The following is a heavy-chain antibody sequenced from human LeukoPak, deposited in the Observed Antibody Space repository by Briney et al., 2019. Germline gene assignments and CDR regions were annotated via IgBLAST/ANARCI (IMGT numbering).Heavy chain of an antibody. V-gene: IGHV4-34*01. CDR2: INHSGST. D-gene: IGHD2-2*01. J-gene: IGHJ4*02. Sequence: SETLSLTCAVYGGSFSGYYWSWIRQPPGKGLEWIWEINHSGSTNYNPSLKSRVTIIVGKSKNQFFHKLNSLTGADTAVYYCARASIVVPAAAFDYCGQGTLVTVSS. CDR3: ARASIVVPAAAFDY. CDR1: GGSFSGYY.